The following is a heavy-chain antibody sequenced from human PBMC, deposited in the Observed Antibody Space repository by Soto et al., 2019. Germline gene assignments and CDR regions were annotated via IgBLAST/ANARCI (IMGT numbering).Heavy chain of an antibody. V-gene: IGHV1-18*01. CDR3: ARVGAYCVSTSCHDY. D-gene: IGHD2-2*01. J-gene: IGHJ4*02. CDR1: GYPFTNYG. Sequence: QVQLVQSGAEVKKPGASVTVSCKASGYPFTNYGISWVRQAPGQGLEWMGWISAYNGNTDYAQKLQGRVTMTTDTSTSTAYMELRSLRSDDTAVYYCARVGAYCVSTSCHDYWGQGTLVTVSS. CDR2: ISAYNGNT.